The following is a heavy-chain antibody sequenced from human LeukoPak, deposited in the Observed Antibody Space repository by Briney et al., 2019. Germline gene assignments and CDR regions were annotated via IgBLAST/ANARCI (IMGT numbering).Heavy chain of an antibody. Sequence: GGSLRLSCAASGFTFRSYAMSWVRQAPGKGLEWVSAISGSGGSTYYADSVKGRFTISRDNSKNTLYLQMNSLRAEDTAVYYCAKDQGAYDSSGYYGNWGQGTLVTVSS. CDR1: GFTFRSYA. CDR3: AKDQGAYDSSGYYGN. D-gene: IGHD3-22*01. CDR2: ISGSGGST. J-gene: IGHJ4*02. V-gene: IGHV3-23*01.